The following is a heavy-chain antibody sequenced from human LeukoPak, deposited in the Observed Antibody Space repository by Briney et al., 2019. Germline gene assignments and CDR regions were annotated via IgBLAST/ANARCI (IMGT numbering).Heavy chain of an antibody. V-gene: IGHV1-2*02. CDR2: INPNSGGT. CDR1: GYTFTGYY. Sequence: ASVKVSCKASGYTFTGYYMHWVRQAPGQGFEWMGWINPNSGGTNYAQKFQGRVTMTRDTSISTAYMELSRLRSDDTAVYYCAREVVAGHYYYYYYMDVWGKGTTVTISS. J-gene: IGHJ6*03. CDR3: AREVVAGHYYYYYYMDV. D-gene: IGHD6-19*01.